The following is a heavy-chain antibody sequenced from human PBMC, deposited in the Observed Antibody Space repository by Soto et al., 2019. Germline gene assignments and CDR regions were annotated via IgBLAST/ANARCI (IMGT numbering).Heavy chain of an antibody. D-gene: IGHD2-21*02. CDR3: AKDDFTDRGDDYFDY. J-gene: IGHJ4*02. CDR1: GFSFTNFA. CDR2: IGASGDIT. Sequence: GGSLRLSCAASGFSFTNFAMSWVRQAPGQGLEWVAGIGASGDITWYADSVKGRLSISRDNSKNTLYLQLNSLRFEDTAVYYCAKDDFTDRGDDYFDYWGPGT. V-gene: IGHV3-23*01.